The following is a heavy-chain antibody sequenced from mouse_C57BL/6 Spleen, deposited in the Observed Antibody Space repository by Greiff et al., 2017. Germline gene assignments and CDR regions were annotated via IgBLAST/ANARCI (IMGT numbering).Heavy chain of an antibody. CDR3: ARGALYIYDYLYYFDY. J-gene: IGHJ2*01. CDR2: IDPNSGGT. Sequence: QVQLQQPGAELVKPGASVKLSCKASGYTFTSYWMHWVKQRPGRGLEWIGRIDPNSGGTKYNEKFKSKATLTVDKPSSTAYMQLSSLTSEDSAVYYCARGALYIYDYLYYFDYWGQGTTLTVSS. V-gene: IGHV1-72*01. D-gene: IGHD2-4*01. CDR1: GYTFTSYW.